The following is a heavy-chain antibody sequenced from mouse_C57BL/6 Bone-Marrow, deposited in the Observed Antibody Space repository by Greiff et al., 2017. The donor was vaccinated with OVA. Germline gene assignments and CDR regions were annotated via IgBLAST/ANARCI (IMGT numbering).Heavy chain of an antibody. CDR3: SRSAERSREE. CDR1: GFNIKDDY. J-gene: IGHJ4*01. CDR2: IDPENGDT. Sequence: VQLKESGAELVRPGASVKLSCTASGFNIKDDYMHWVKQRPEQGLEWIGWIDPENGDTEYASNFPGKATLTADTSSNTAYLPLSSLTSEDTADYDGSRSAERSREEWGKGTT. V-gene: IGHV14-4*01.